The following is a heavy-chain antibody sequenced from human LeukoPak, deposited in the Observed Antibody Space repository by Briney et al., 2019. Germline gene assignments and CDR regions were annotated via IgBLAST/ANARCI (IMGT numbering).Heavy chain of an antibody. J-gene: IGHJ4*02. CDR2: IYSGGST. CDR3: LRAARPGYYFDY. D-gene: IGHD6-6*01. CDR1: GSTVSSNY. V-gene: IGHV3-53*01. Sequence: GGSLRLSCAASGSTVSSNYMSWVRQAPGKGLEWVSVIYSGGSTYYADSVKGRFTISRDNSKNTLYLQMNSLRAEDTAVYYCLRAARPGYYFDYWGQGTLVTVSS.